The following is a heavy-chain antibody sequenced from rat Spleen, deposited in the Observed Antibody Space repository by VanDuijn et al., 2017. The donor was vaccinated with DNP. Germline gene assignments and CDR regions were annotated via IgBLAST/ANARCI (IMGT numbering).Heavy chain of an antibody. J-gene: IGHJ4*01. Sequence: EVQLQESGPGLVKPSQSLSLICSVTGYSITSSYRWSWIRKFPGNKLEWLGSINSAGTTKYNPSLKSRISITRDTSQNQLFLQVNSVTTEDTATYYCATHKGRSSSYAMDAWGQGTSVTVSS. D-gene: IGHD1-5*01. CDR1: GYSITSSYR. CDR2: INSAGTT. CDR3: ATHKGRSSSYAMDA. V-gene: IGHV3-3*01.